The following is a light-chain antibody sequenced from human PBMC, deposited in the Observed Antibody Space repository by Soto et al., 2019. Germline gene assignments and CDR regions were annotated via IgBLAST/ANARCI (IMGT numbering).Light chain of an antibody. V-gene: IGKV3-20*01. CDR1: QRVSSSY. Sequence: EIVLTQSPGTLSLSPGERATLSCRARQRVSSSYLAWYQQKPGQAPRLLIYGASSRGTGIPDRFSGSGSGTDFALTISSLEAEDFAVYYCQQYASSPIAFGQGTRLEIK. CDR2: GAS. J-gene: IGKJ5*01. CDR3: QQYASSPIA.